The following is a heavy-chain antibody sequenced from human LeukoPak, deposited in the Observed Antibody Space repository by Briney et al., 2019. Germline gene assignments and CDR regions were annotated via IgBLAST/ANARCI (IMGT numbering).Heavy chain of an antibody. J-gene: IGHJ4*02. V-gene: IGHV3-30-3*01. CDR2: MSYDGSNK. D-gene: IGHD6-19*01. CDR3: ARDLIPGGIAVAGYFDY. CDR1: GFTFSSYA. Sequence: GRSLGLSCAASGFTFSSYAMHWVRQAPGKGLEWVAVMSYDGSNKYYADSVKGRFTISRDNSKNTLYLQMNSLRAEDTAVYYCARDLIPGGIAVAGYFDYWGQGTLVTVSS.